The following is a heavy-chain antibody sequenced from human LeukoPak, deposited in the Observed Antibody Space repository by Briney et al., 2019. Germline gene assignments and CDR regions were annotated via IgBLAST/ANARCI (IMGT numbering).Heavy chain of an antibody. CDR3: ARGILGLYYFDV. CDR1: GWSISGYY. V-gene: IGHV4-34*01. CDR2: MNYSGAT. J-gene: IGHJ2*01. Sequence: SEALSLTCAISGWSISGYYWTWIRQAPRKGLEWIGEMNYSGATSYKPSLRGRVTTSRSPSENQLSLEVASVTAADSSVYYCARGILGLYYFDVWGRGIPVTVSS. D-gene: IGHD3-16*01.